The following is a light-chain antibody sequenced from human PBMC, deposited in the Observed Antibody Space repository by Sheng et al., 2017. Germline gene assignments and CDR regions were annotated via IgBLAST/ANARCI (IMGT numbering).Light chain of an antibody. J-gene: IGKJ1*01. CDR3: QQYGSSLWT. CDR2: DAS. V-gene: IGKV3-20*01. Sequence: EVVMTQSPATLSVSPGERATLSCRASQSIVNHLAWYQQKPGQAPRLLMYDASNRATGIPARFSGSGSGTDFTLTISRLEPEDFAVYYCQQYGSSLWTFGQGTKVEIK. CDR1: QSIVNH.